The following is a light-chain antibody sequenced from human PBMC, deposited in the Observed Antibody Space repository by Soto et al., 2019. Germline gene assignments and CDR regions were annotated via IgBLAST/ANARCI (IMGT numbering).Light chain of an antibody. CDR2: YAS. J-gene: IGKJ4*01. CDR3: QQRSNWPYLT. V-gene: IGKV3-11*01. CDR1: QSVSGY. Sequence: EIVLTQSPDTLSLSPGERATLSCRASQSVSGYLGWYQQKPGQAPRLLIYYASNRAYGGPARFRGSGSGTNFTLTIASLEPEDFAVYYCQQRSNWPYLTFGGGTRV.